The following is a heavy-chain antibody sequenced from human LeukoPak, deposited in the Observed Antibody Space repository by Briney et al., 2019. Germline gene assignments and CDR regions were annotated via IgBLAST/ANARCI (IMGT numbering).Heavy chain of an antibody. Sequence: SETLSLTCAVYGGSFSGYYWTWIRQPPGKGLEWIGEINHSGSTNYNPSLKSRVTISVDTSKNQFSLNLSSVTAADTAVYYCARGTSTYGPWGQGNLVTVSS. V-gene: IGHV4-34*01. CDR3: ARGTSTYGP. CDR1: GGSFSGYY. CDR2: INHSGST. D-gene: IGHD4-17*01. J-gene: IGHJ4*02.